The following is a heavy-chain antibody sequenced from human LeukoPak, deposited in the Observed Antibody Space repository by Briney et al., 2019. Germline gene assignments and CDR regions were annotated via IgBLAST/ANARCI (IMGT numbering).Heavy chain of an antibody. J-gene: IGHJ4*02. CDR2: IIPIFGTA. Sequence: SVKVSCKASGGTFSSYAISWVRQAPGQGLEWMGGIIPIFGTANYAQKFQGRVTITADKSTSTAYMELSSLRSEGTAVYYCARDSALAQAVMFDYWGQGTLVTVSS. V-gene: IGHV1-69*06. CDR3: ARDSALAQAVMFDY. CDR1: GGTFSSYA. D-gene: IGHD6-19*01.